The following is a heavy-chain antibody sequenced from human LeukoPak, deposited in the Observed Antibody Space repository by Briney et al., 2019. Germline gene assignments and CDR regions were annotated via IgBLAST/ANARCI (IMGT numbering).Heavy chain of an antibody. Sequence: SVKVSCKASGGTFSSYAISWVRQAPGQGLEWMGGIIPIFGTANYAQKFQGRVTITADESTSTAYMELSSLRSEDTAVYYCARDNIYASSGYGLDYWGQGTLVTVSS. CDR3: ARDNIYASSGYGLDY. CDR1: GGTFSSYA. V-gene: IGHV1-69*13. CDR2: IIPIFGTA. J-gene: IGHJ4*02. D-gene: IGHD3-22*01.